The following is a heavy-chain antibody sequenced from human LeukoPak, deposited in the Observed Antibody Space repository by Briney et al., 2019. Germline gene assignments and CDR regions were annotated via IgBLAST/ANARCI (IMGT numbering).Heavy chain of an antibody. CDR1: EFTFSGCG. D-gene: IGHD3-10*01. V-gene: IGHV3-23*01. J-gene: IGHJ2*01. CDR2: FSSGGDYT. CDR3: AKIGVIGLWYFDL. Sequence: GGSLRLSCAAYEFTFSGCGMSWVRQAPGKGLEWVSSFSSGGDYTYYADSVKDRFTISRDNSKNTLYLQMNSLRAEDTAVYYCAKIGVIGLWYFDLWGRGTLATVSS.